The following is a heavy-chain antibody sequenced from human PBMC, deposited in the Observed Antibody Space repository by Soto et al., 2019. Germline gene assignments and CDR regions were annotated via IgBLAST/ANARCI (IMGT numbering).Heavy chain of an antibody. V-gene: IGHV1-69*02. CDR3: GGGGGRGGAAGGGWRIDY. CDR1: GGTFSRYT. CDR2: IIPILGIA. J-gene: IGHJ4*02. D-gene: IGHD3-16*01. Sequence: QVQLVQSGAEVKKPGSSVKVSCKASGGTFSRYTISWVRQAPGQGLEWMGRIIPILGIANYAQTFQGRVTITADKSTSTGDREPSSRRTGERAVYYGGGGGGRGGAAGGGWRIDYWGQGTLVTVSS.